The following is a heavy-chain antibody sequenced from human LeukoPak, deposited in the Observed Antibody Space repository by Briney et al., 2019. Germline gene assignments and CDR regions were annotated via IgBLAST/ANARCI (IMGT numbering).Heavy chain of an antibody. V-gene: IGHV3-48*01. D-gene: IGHD5-18*01. CDR3: ARVSARGYDY. J-gene: IGHJ4*02. Sequence: GGSLRLSCAASGFTFSSYAMSWVRQAPGKGLEWISYINSINAVYYTDSVEGRFSISRDNAKNSLYLQMNSLRVEDTAIYYCARVSARGYDYWGRGTLVTVSS. CDR1: GFTFSSYA. CDR2: INSINAV.